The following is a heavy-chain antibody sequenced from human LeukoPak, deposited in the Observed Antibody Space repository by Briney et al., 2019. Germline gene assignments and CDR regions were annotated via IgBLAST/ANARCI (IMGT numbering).Heavy chain of an antibody. V-gene: IGHV1-2*06. CDR3: ARDYCSSTSCLFDY. J-gene: IGHJ4*02. CDR1: GYTFTGHH. CDR2: INPNSGDT. D-gene: IGHD2-2*01. Sequence: GASVKVSCKASGYTFTGHHMHSVRQAPGQGLEWMGRINPNSGDTNYAQKFQGRVTMTRDTSISTAYMELSRLRSDDTAVYYCARDYCSSTSCLFDYWGQGTLVTVSS.